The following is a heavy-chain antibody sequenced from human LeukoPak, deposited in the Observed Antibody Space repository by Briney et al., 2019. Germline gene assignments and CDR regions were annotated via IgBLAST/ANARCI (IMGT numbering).Heavy chain of an antibody. CDR3: ARESSSGYSDY. CDR2: INPNSGGT. Sequence: GASVKVSCKASGYTFTSYGISWVRQAPGQGLEWMGWINPNSGGTNYAQKFQGRVTMTRDTSISTAYMELSRLRSDDTAVYYCARESSSGYSDYWGQGTLVTVSS. V-gene: IGHV1-2*02. J-gene: IGHJ4*02. D-gene: IGHD3-22*01. CDR1: GYTFTSYG.